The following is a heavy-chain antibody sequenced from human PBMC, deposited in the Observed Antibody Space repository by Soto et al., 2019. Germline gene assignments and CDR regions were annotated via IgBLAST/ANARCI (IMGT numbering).Heavy chain of an antibody. CDR2: ISGSGYST. Sequence: EVQLLESGGGVVQPGGSLRLSCAASGFTFSSYGMSWVRQAPGKGLEWVSAISGSGYSTYYADSVKGRFTISRDNSKNTLYLQMNSLRAEDTAVYYCAKSLSVGATTPFDYWGQGTLVTVSS. D-gene: IGHD1-26*01. CDR1: GFTFSSYG. V-gene: IGHV3-23*01. J-gene: IGHJ4*02. CDR3: AKSLSVGATTPFDY.